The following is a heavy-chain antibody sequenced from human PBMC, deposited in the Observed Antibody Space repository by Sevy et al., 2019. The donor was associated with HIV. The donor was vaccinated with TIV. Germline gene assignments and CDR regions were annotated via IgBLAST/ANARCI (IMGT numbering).Heavy chain of an antibody. D-gene: IGHD6-19*01. J-gene: IGHJ4*02. CDR3: AREVIAVPGDY. CDR1: GFTFSSYN. V-gene: IGHV3-48*01. Sequence: GGSLRLSCAASGFTFSSYNMNWVRQAPGKGLEWLSYIGSTSSTIYYADSVKGRFTISRDNAKNSLYLQMNSLTAEDTAVYYCAREVIAVPGDYWGQGTLVTVSS. CDR2: IGSTSSTI.